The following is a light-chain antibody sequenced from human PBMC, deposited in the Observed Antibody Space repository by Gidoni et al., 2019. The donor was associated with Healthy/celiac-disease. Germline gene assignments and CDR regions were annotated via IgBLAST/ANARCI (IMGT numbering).Light chain of an antibody. Sequence: DIVITQSPLSLPVTPGEPASISCRSSQSLLHINGYNYLDWYLQKPGQAPKLLIYLGSNRASGVPDRFSGSGSGTDFTLKISRVEAEDVGVYYCMQALQTPLYTFGQXTKLEIK. CDR2: LGS. CDR1: QSLLHINGYNY. J-gene: IGKJ2*01. CDR3: MQALQTPLYT. V-gene: IGKV2-28*01.